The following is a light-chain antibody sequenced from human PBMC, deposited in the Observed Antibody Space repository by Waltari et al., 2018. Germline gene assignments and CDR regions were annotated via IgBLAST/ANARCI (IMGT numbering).Light chain of an antibody. CDR2: GAS. CDR1: QSVSSN. Sequence: EIVMTQSPATLSVSPGERATLSCRASQSVSSNLAWYQQKPGQAPRLLIYGASTRATGSPARFSGSGSGTEFTLTISSMQSEDFAVYYCQQYNNWPPLTFGGGTKVEIK. J-gene: IGKJ4*01. V-gene: IGKV3-15*01. CDR3: QQYNNWPPLT.